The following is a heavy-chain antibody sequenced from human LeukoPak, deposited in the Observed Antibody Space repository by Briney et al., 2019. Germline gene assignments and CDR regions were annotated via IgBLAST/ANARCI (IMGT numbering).Heavy chain of an antibody. Sequence: GGSVKVSCKTSGYTFTSYAMNWARQAPGQRLEWMGWINAGNGGTKYSQEFQGRVTITRDTSASTAYMELSSLRSEDMAVYYCARDSWGYCTNGVCPLGYWGQGTLVTVSS. CDR1: GYTFTSYA. D-gene: IGHD2-8*01. V-gene: IGHV1-3*03. J-gene: IGHJ4*02. CDR2: INAGNGGT. CDR3: ARDSWGYCTNGVCPLGY.